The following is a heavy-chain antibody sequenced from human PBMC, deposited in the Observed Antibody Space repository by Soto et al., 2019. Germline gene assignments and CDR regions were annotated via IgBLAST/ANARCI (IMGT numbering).Heavy chain of an antibody. Sequence: AAVQVSCKATGYTFTSYGIDWVRQAPGQGLEWMGWISAYNGNTNYAQKLQGRVTMTTDTSTSTAYMELRSLRSDDTAVYYCASGDIVLVAGGYWGQGTLVTVSS. CDR3: ASGDIVLVAGGY. D-gene: IGHD2-8*01. CDR1: GYTFTSYG. V-gene: IGHV1-18*04. CDR2: ISAYNGNT. J-gene: IGHJ4*02.